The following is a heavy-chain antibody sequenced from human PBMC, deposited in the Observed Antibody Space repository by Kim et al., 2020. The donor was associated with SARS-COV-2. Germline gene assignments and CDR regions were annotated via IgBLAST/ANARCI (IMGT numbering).Heavy chain of an antibody. CDR1: GFTFSSYA. V-gene: IGHV3-23*01. Sequence: GGSLRLSCAASGFTFSSYAMSWVRQAPGKGLEWVSAISGSGGSTYYADSVKGRFTISRDNSKNTLYLQMNSLRAEDTAVYYCAKDGGSGSYSFGLDYWGQGTLVTVSS. J-gene: IGHJ4*02. CDR2: ISGSGGST. CDR3: AKDGGSGSYSFGLDY. D-gene: IGHD3-10*01.